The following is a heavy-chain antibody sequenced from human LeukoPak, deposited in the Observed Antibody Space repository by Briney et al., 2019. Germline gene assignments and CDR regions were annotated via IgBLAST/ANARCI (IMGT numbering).Heavy chain of an antibody. D-gene: IGHD3-10*01. CDR2: ISSDGNSI. V-gene: IGHV3-74*01. CDR1: GFDVSWYW. CDR3: ASASSATYYWALHY. J-gene: IGHJ4*02. Sequence: GGSLRLSCAASGFDVSWYWMNWVRQVPGKGLVWVARISSDGNSISYADSAKGRFSISRDNSKNTMYLQMNSLRAEDTAVYYCASASSATYYWALHYWGQGTLVTVSS.